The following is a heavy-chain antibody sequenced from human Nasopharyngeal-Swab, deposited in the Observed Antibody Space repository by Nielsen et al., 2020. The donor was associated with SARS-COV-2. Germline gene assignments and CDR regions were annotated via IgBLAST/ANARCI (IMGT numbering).Heavy chain of an antibody. D-gene: IGHD6-13*01. Sequence: ASVKVSCKASGYTFTSYYMHWVRQAPGQGLEWMGIINPSGGSTSDAQKFQGRVTMTRDTSTSTVYMELSSLRYEDTAVYYCARDRYLIPSAAGKDYWGKGTLVTVSS. V-gene: IGHV1-46*01. J-gene: IGHJ4*02. CDR1: GYTFTSYY. CDR2: INPSGGST. CDR3: ARDRYLIPSAAGKDY.